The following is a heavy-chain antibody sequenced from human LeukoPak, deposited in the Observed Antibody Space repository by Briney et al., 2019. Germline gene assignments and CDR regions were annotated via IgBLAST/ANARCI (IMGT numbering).Heavy chain of an antibody. CDR1: GFTLSTYP. D-gene: IGHD6-13*01. CDR2: ISYDGSNT. CDR3: AREDSSWHFDY. V-gene: IGHV3-30-3*01. Sequence: SLRLSCPAYGFTLSTYPMHWDRPAPDNGLEWVAVISYDGSNTYYTNSVKGRFTISRDNSTNTLYVQMNSQRAKDTAIYYCAREDSSWHFDYWGQGTLVSVSS. J-gene: IGHJ4*02.